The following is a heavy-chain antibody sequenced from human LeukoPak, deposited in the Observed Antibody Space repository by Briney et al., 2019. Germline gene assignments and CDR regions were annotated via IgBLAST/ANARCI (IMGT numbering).Heavy chain of an antibody. CDR1: GFTFCSFGSYA. Sequence: GGSLRLSCAASGFTFCSFGSYAMSWGRQAPGKGLEWVSVITNTGGNAYYADSVKGRFTISRDNSKNTLYLQMNSLRAEDMAVYYCTITLTGTTWEFDYWGQGTLVTVSS. V-gene: IGHV3-23*01. CDR3: TITLTGTTWEFDY. D-gene: IGHD1-7*01. CDR2: ITNTGGNA. J-gene: IGHJ4*02.